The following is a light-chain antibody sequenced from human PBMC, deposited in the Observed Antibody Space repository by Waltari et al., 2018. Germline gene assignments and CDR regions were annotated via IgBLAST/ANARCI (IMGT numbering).Light chain of an antibody. V-gene: IGKV1-33*01. CDR1: KDISNY. CDR3: QQYDNLLLT. J-gene: IGKJ4*01. Sequence: DIQMTQSPSSLSASVGDRVTITCQASKDISNYLNWYPQKPGKAPKLLIYDASNLETGVPSRFRGSGSGTDVTFTISSLQPEDIATYDCQQYDNLLLTFGGGTKVEIK. CDR2: DAS.